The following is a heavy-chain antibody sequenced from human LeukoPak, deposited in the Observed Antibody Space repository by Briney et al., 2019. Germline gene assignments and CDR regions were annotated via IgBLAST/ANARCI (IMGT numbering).Heavy chain of an antibody. CDR3: ARNYYYDSSGYFDY. D-gene: IGHD3-22*01. CDR2: ISGTGDVS. J-gene: IGHJ4*02. CDR1: GFTFSDYS. V-gene: IGHV3-23*01. Sequence: GGSLRLSCAASGFTFSDYSMRWVRQAPGKGLEWVSSISGTGDVSKYADSVKGRFTISRDNSKNTLYLQMNSLRAEDTAVYYCARNYYYDSSGYFDYWGQGTLVTVSS.